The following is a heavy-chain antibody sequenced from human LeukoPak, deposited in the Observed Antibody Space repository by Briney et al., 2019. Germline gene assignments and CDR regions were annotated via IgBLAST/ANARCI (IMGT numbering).Heavy chain of an antibody. D-gene: IGHD3-10*01. CDR3: ARSTTMVRGVMD. CDR2: INHSGST. CDR1: GGSFSGYY. J-gene: IGHJ4*02. Sequence: SETLSPTCAVYGGSFSGYYWSWIRQPPGKGLEWIGEINHSGSTNYNPSLKSRVTISVDTSKNQFSLKLSSVTAADTAVYYCARSTTMVRGVMDWGQGTLVTVPS. V-gene: IGHV4-34*01.